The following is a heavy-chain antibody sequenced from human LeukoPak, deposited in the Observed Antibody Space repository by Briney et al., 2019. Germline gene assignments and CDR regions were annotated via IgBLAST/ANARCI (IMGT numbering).Heavy chain of an antibody. J-gene: IGHJ3*02. V-gene: IGHV3-74*01. CDR2: INSDGSST. CDR1: GVTFSSYW. CDR3: ARWQGDDAFDI. Sequence: GGSLRLSCAASGVTFSSYWMHWGRQAPGKGLVWVSRINSDGSSTSYADSVKGRFTISRDNAKNTLYLQMNSLRAEDTAVYYCARWQGDDAFDIWGQGTMVTVSS. D-gene: IGHD1-26*01.